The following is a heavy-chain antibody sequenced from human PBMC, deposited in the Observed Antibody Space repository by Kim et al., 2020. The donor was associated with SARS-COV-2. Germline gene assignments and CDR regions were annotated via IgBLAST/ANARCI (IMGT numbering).Heavy chain of an antibody. Sequence: GGSLRLSCAASGFTFSSHGMTWVRQAPGKGLEWVSPISESGAGTYYADSVKGRFTISRDNSKNTLYLQMNSLRVEDTAVYYCAKVNTGSYYGALDYWGQGTLVTVSS. CDR1: GFTFSSHG. CDR2: ISESGAGT. V-gene: IGHV3-23*01. CDR3: AKVNTGSYYGALDY. D-gene: IGHD1-26*01. J-gene: IGHJ4*02.